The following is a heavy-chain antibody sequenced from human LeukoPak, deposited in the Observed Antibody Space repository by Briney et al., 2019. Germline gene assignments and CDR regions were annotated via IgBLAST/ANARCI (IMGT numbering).Heavy chain of an antibody. V-gene: IGHV4-4*07. D-gene: IGHD3-10*01. CDR2: IYTSGST. Sequence: KPSETLSLTCTVSGGSISSYYWSWIRQPAGKGLEWIGRIYTSGSTNYNPSLKSRVTMSVDTSKNQFSLKLSSVTAADTAVYYCARETLGYYGSGSYYNVYAFDIWGQGTMVTVSS. CDR1: GGSISSYY. J-gene: IGHJ3*02. CDR3: ARETLGYYGSGSYYNVYAFDI.